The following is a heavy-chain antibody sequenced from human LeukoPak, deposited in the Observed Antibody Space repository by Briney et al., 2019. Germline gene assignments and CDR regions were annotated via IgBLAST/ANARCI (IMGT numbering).Heavy chain of an antibody. V-gene: IGHV4-59*12. CDR3: ARGGKYHRIPPIFDY. D-gene: IGHD2-21*01. Sequence: PSETLSLACTVSGGSISSYYWSWIRQPPGKGLEWIGYIYYSGSTNYNPSLKSRVTISVDTSKNQFSLKLSSVTAADTAVYYCARGGKYHRIPPIFDYWGQGTLVTVSS. CDR2: IYYSGST. J-gene: IGHJ4*02. CDR1: GGSISSYY.